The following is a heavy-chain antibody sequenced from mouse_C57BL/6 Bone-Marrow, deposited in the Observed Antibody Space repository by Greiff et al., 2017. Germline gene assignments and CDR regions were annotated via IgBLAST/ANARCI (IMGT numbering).Heavy chain of an antibody. Sequence: QVQLQQSGAELARPGASVKLSCKASGYTFTSYGISWVKQRTGQGLEWIGEIYPRSGNTYYNEKFKGKATLTADKSSSTAYMELRSLTSEDSAVYFCARDYCVCMDYWGQGTSVTVSS. D-gene: IGHD1-1*01. CDR1: GYTFTSYG. V-gene: IGHV1-81*01. CDR3: ARDYCVCMDY. J-gene: IGHJ4*01. CDR2: IYPRSGNT.